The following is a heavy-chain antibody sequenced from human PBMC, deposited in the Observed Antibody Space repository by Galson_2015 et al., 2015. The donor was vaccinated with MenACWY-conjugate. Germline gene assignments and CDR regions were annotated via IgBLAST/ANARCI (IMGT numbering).Heavy chain of an antibody. D-gene: IGHD1-14*01. CDR3: ARTVSRRRNYFDY. J-gene: IGHJ4*02. V-gene: IGHV4-34*01. CDR1: GGSFSGYY. CDR2: INHSGST. Sequence: SETLSLTCAVYGGSFSGYYWSWIRQPPGKGLEWIGEINHSGSTNYNPSLKSRVTISVDTSKNQFSLKLSSVTAADTAVYYCARTVSRRRNYFDYWGQGTLVTVSS.